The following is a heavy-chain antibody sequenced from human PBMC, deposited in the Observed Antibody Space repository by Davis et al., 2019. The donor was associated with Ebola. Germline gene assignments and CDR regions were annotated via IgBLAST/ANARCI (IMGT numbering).Heavy chain of an antibody. CDR1: GFTFSSYW. D-gene: IGHD3-3*01. J-gene: IGHJ6*02. V-gene: IGHV4-59*08. CDR3: ARHGTYYDFWSGPGGMDV. Sequence: GSLRLSCAASGFTFSSYWMSWVRQAPGKGLEWIGYIYYSGSTNYNPSLKSRVTISVDTSKNQFSLKLSSVTAADTAVYYCARHGTYYDFWSGPGGMDVWGQGTTVTVSS. CDR2: IYYSGST.